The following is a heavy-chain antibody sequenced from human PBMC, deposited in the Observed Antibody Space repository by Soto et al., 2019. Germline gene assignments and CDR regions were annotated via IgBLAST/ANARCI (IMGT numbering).Heavy chain of an antibody. CDR3: ARGLYDSSGYYNYGMDV. CDR2: IYPGDSDT. CDR1: GYSFTSHW. Sequence: GESLKISCKGSGYSFTSHWIGWVRQMPGKGLEWMGIIYPGDSDTRYSPSFQGQVTISADKSISTAYLQWSSLKASDTAMYYCARGLYDSSGYYNYGMDVWGQGTTVTVS. D-gene: IGHD3-22*01. V-gene: IGHV5-51*01. J-gene: IGHJ6*02.